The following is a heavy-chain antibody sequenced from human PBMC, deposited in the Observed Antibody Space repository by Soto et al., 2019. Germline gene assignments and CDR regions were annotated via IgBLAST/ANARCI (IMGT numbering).Heavy chain of an antibody. D-gene: IGHD3-16*01. CDR1: EFARGYYW. Sequence: DSIRLSCRTAEFARGYYWMTWARQAPGKGLEWVANIKPDGSVTNYLDSVKGRFTISRDNVRNSVSLQMNSLRVEDTAVYFCFGGNGGPQWGQGTLVTVSS. CDR2: IKPDGSVT. CDR3: FGGNGGPQ. V-gene: IGHV3-7*03. J-gene: IGHJ4*02.